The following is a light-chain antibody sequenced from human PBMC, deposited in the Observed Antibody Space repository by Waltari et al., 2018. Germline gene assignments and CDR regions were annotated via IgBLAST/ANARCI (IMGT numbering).Light chain of an antibody. V-gene: IGLV2-8*01. Sequence: QSALTPPPSASGSPGQPVTISCTGTSSDVGGYKYVPWYQPPPGRAPKLMIYEVSKRPSGVPDRFSGSKSGNTASLTVSGLQAEDEADYYCSSYVGNNNLIFGGGTKLTVL. CDR3: SSYVGNNNLI. CDR2: EVS. J-gene: IGLJ2*01. CDR1: SSDVGGYKY.